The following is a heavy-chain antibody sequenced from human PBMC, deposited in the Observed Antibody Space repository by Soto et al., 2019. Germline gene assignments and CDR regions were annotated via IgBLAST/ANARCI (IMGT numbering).Heavy chain of an antibody. J-gene: IGHJ6*02. CDR3: AKIIVGV. CDR2: ISYDGSNK. Sequence: QVQLVESGGGVVQPGRSLRLSCAASGFTFSSYGMHWVRQAPGKGLEWVAVISYDGSNKYYADSVKGRFTISRDNSKNTLYLQMNSLRAEDTAVYYCAKIIVGVWGQGTTVTVSS. CDR1: GFTFSSYG. V-gene: IGHV3-30*18. D-gene: IGHD2-15*01.